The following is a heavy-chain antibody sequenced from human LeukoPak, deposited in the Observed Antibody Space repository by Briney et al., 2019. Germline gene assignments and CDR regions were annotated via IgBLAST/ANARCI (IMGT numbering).Heavy chain of an antibody. CDR3: ARSYIVSYSEDFDY. V-gene: IGHV4-59*01. J-gene: IGHJ4*02. CDR2: ISYTGET. Sequence: ASETLTLTSTVSGGSISSTYWNWIWQPPGKGLQWIGRISYTGETKYNPSLKSRVTISVDRSKNQFSLQLSSMTAADTAIYYCARSYIVSYSEDFDYLGQGTLVSVSS. CDR1: GGSISSTY. D-gene: IGHD1-26*01.